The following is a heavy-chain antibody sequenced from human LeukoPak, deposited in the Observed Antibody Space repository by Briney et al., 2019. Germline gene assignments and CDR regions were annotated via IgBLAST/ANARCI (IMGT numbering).Heavy chain of an antibody. V-gene: IGHV1-2*02. Sequence: ASVKVSCKASGYTFTGYYMHWVRQAPGQWLEWMGWINPNSGGTNYAQKFQCRVNMTRDTSISTAYMELGRLRSDDTAVYDCADLWFGDQNSTHAKYGMDVWGQGTTVTVSS. CDR2: INPNSGGT. CDR3: ADLWFGDQNSTHAKYGMDV. D-gene: IGHD3-10*01. CDR1: GYTFTGYY. J-gene: IGHJ6*02.